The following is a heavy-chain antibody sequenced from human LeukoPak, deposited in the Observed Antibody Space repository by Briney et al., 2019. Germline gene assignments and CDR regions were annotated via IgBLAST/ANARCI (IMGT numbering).Heavy chain of an antibody. CDR1: GFTFSSYS. V-gene: IGHV3-21*01. Sequence: PGGSLRLSCAASGFTFSSYSMNWVRQAPGKGLEWVSSISSSSYIYYADSVKGRFTISRDNAKNSLYLQMNSLRAEDTAVYYCAGEYYDFWSGYYYFDYWGQGTLVTVSS. J-gene: IGHJ4*02. D-gene: IGHD3-3*01. CDR3: AGEYYDFWSGYYYFDY. CDR2: ISSSSYI.